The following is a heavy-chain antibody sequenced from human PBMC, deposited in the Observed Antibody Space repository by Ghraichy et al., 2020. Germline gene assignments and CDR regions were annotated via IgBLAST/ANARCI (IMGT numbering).Heavy chain of an antibody. CDR1: GFTFSSYA. CDR3: ARDRYSGNSSAFDI. V-gene: IGHV3-30*04. CDR2: ISYDGSNK. D-gene: IGHD1-26*01. J-gene: IGHJ3*02. Sequence: LSLTCAASGFTFSSYAMHWVRQAPGKGLEWVAVISYDGSNKYYADSVKGRFTISRDNSKNTLYLQMNSLRAEDTAVYYCARDRYSGNSSAFDIWGQGTMVTVSS.